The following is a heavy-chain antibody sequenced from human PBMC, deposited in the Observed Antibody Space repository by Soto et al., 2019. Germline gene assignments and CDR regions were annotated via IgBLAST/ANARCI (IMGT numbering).Heavy chain of an antibody. CDR3: VRGAAAGLYYFDY. CDR1: GFTFSNYW. CDR2: INNDGRTT. V-gene: IGHV3-74*01. Sequence: GGSLRFSCAASGFTFSNYWMHWVRQAPGKGLVWVSRINNDGRTTSYADSVKGRFTISRDNAKNTLYLQMNSLRVEDTAVYYCVRGAAAGLYYFDYWGQGTLVTVSS. D-gene: IGHD6-25*01. J-gene: IGHJ4*02.